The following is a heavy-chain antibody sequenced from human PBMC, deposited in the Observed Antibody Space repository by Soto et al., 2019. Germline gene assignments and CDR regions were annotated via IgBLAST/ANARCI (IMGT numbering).Heavy chain of an antibody. D-gene: IGHD6-13*01. CDR2: ISYDGSNK. V-gene: IGHV3-30-3*01. CDR1: GFTFSSYA. J-gene: IGHJ6*02. CDR3: AKDKVESSSWYHYYYYYYGMDV. Sequence: GGSLRLSCAASGFTFSSYAIHWVRQAPGKGLEWVAVISYDGSNKYYADSVKGRFTISRDNSKNTLYLQMNSLRAEDTAVYYCAKDKVESSSWYHYYYYYYGMDVWGQGTTVTVSS.